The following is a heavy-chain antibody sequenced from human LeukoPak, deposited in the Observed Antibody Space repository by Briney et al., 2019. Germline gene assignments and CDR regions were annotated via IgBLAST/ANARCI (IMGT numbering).Heavy chain of an antibody. CDR2: IIPIFGTA. CDR1: GGTFSSYA. D-gene: IGHD1-26*01. CDR3: ARDEGAKIAFHI. Sequence: ASVKVSCKASGGTFSSYAISWVRQAPGQGLEWMGGIIPIFGTANYAQKFQDRVTITADKSTSTAYMGLSSLRFEDTAVYYCARDEGAKIAFHIWGQGTMVTVSS. J-gene: IGHJ3*02. V-gene: IGHV1-69*06.